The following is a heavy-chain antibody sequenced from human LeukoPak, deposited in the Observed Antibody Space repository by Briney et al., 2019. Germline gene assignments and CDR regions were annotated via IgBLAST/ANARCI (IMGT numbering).Heavy chain of an antibody. D-gene: IGHD3-10*01. V-gene: IGHV4-59*01. Sequence: SETLSLTCTVSGGSISSYYWSWIRQPPGKGLEWIGYIYYSGTTQYNPSLKSRLTISVDTSKNQFFLRLTSATAADTAVYYCARDFRADYYGSGSRTSKNTNYYYYYYMDVWGKGTTVTVSS. CDR2: IYYSGTT. J-gene: IGHJ6*03. CDR1: GGSISSYY. CDR3: ARDFRADYYGSGSRTSKNTNYYYYYYMDV.